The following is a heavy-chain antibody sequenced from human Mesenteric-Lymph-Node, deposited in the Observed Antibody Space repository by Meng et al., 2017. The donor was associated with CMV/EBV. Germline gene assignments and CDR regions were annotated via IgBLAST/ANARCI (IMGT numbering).Heavy chain of an antibody. D-gene: IGHD3-3*01. CDR1: GFTFSSHA. V-gene: IGHV3-23*01. Sequence: GGSLRLSCAASGFTFSSHAMSWVRQAPGKGLEWVSTISGGGDSTYYADSVKGRFTISRDNSKNTVYLQMNSLRAEDTAVYYCAKDLPRAVLRFLEWPADYCGMDVWGQGTTVTVSS. J-gene: IGHJ6*02. CDR2: ISGGGDST. CDR3: AKDLPRAVLRFLEWPADYCGMDV.